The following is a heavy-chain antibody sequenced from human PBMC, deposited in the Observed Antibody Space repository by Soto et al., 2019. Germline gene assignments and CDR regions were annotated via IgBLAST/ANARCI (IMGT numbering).Heavy chain of an antibody. CDR3: ARGGGTILAPLP. Sequence: ASVKVSCKASGYTFTGYFMHWVRQAPGQGLEGMGWINTNSGATKYAHKFQGRVTMTRDTSISTAYMELSGLTSDDTAVYFCARGGGTILAPLPWGQGTLVTVSS. V-gene: IGHV1-2*02. J-gene: IGHJ5*02. D-gene: IGHD3-3*01. CDR2: INTNSGAT. CDR1: GYTFTGYF.